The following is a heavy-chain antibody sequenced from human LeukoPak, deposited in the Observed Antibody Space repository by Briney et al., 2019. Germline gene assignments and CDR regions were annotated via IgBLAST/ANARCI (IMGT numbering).Heavy chain of an antibody. V-gene: IGHV3-30-3*01. D-gene: IGHD3-10*01. CDR2: ISYDGSNK. Sequence: WGSLRLSCAASGFTFSSYAMHWVRQAPGKGLEWVAVISYDGSNKNYADSVKGRFTISRDNSKSTLYLEMNSLRAEDTAVYYCARGATYYYGSASYYHSFWGQGTLVTVSS. CDR1: GFTFSSYA. CDR3: ARGATYYYGSASYYHSF. J-gene: IGHJ4*02.